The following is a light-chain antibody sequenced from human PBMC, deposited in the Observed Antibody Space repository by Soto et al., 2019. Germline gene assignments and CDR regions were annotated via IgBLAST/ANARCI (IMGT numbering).Light chain of an antibody. CDR1: QTSATF. Sequence: DIQMTQIPSSLSASVGDRVTVTCRTSQTSATFINWYQQKPGAAPRLLIYEATNLQSGVPSRFSGSGSGTDFALTISSLQPEDFATYYCLQLYNFSWTFGQGTKVDIK. J-gene: IGKJ1*01. CDR2: EAT. CDR3: LQLYNFSWT. V-gene: IGKV1-39*01.